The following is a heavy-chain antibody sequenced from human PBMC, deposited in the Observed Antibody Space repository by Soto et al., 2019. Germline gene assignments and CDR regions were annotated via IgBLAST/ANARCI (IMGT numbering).Heavy chain of an antibody. V-gene: IGHV1-2*02. CDR2: IGPESGAT. D-gene: IGHD1-26*01. J-gene: IGHJ4*02. Sequence: ASVKVSCKASGYTFTGHYIHWVRQAPEQGPEWMGEIGPESGATRYAQKFQGRVTMTRDTSITTVYMELNNLSPDDTAVYYCGRGRSGQIVVFYWGQGTPVTVSS. CDR1: GYTFTGHY. CDR3: GRGRSGQIVVFY.